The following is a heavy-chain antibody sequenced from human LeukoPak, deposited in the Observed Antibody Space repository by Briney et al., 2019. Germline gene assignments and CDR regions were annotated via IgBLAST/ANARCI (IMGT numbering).Heavy chain of an antibody. J-gene: IGHJ6*04. D-gene: IGHD3-3*02. V-gene: IGHV3-15*01. Sequence: GGSLRLSCVSSGFTIGTAWMSWVRQAPGKGLEWLGHIKSEGEGAATDYAAPAKGRFAISRDDSKNMIYLQMSSLKIDDTAIYYCIAHFPYFYGFDVWGKGTTVTVSS. CDR1: GFTIGTAW. CDR2: IKSEGEGAAT. CDR3: IAHFPYFYGFDV.